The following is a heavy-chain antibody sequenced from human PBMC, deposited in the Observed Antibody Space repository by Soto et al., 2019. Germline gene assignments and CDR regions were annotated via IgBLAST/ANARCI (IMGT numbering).Heavy chain of an antibody. Sequence: GASVKVSCKASGGTFSSYAISWVRQAPGQGLEWMGGIIPIFGTANYAQKFQGRVTITADESTSTAYMELSSLRSEDTAVYYCARLGEDTASPLDYWGQGTLVTVSS. V-gene: IGHV1-69*13. CDR1: GGTFSSYA. CDR3: ARLGEDTASPLDY. CDR2: IIPIFGTA. J-gene: IGHJ4*02. D-gene: IGHD5-18*01.